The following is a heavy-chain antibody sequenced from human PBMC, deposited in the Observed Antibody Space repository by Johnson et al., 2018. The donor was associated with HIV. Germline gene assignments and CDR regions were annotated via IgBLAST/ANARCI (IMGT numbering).Heavy chain of an antibody. J-gene: IGHJ3*02. V-gene: IGHV3-53*01. CDR3: AREFPYCSGGSCLPAAFDI. D-gene: IGHD2-15*01. CDR2: IYRGGST. CDR1: EFTVSSNY. Sequence: EQLVESGGGLIQPGGSLRLSCAASEFTVSSNYMSWVRQAPGKGLEWVSVIYRGGSTYYADSVKCRFTISRDNSKNTLYLQMNSLRAEDTAVYYCAREFPYCSGGSCLPAAFDIWGQGTMVIVSS.